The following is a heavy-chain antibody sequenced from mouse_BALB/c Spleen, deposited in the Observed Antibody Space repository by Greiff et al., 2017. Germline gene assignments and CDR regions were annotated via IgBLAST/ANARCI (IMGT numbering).Heavy chain of an antibody. CDR1: GYTFTSYW. J-gene: IGHJ4*01. CDR2: INPSTGYT. V-gene: IGHV1-7*01. D-gene: IGHD2-4*01. CDR3: ARSGMINYAMDY. Sequence: QVQLQQSGAELAKPGASVKMSCKASGYTFTSYWMHWVKQRPGQGLEWIGYINPSTGYTEYNQKFKDKATLTADKSSSTAYMQLSSLTSEDSAVYYCARSGMINYAMDYWGQGTSVTVSS.